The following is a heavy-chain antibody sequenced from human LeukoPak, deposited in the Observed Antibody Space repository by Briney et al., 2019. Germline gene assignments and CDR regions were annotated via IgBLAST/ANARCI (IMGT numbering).Heavy chain of an antibody. CDR2: INPSGGST. J-gene: IGHJ3*02. CDR3: TREGRHSSGYAVNAFDI. Sequence: GASVKVSCKASGYTFTSYYMHWVRQAPGQGLEWMGIINPSGGSTSYAQKFQGRVTMTRDTSTSTVYMELSSLRSDDTAVYYCTREGRHSSGYAVNAFDIWGQGTMVTVSS. CDR1: GYTFTSYY. V-gene: IGHV1-46*01. D-gene: IGHD3-22*01.